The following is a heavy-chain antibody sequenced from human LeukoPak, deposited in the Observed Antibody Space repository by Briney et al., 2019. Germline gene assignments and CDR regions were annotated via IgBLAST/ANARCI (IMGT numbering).Heavy chain of an antibody. D-gene: IGHD2-8*01. CDR2: FSGSGGMT. Sequence: GGTLSLSCTASGFTFRSYAMAWVRQAPGKGLEWVSSFSGSGGMTDYADSVKGRFAISRDSSKNILYLQMNSLRAEDTAVYYCAKDRCSNGIGCYYYYMDVWGKGTTVTISS. V-gene: IGHV3-23*01. J-gene: IGHJ6*03. CDR1: GFTFRSYA. CDR3: AKDRCSNGIGCYYYYMDV.